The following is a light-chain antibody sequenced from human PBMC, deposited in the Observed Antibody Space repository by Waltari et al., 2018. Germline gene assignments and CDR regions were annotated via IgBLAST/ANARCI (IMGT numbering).Light chain of an antibody. V-gene: IGLV3-19*01. CDR2: RKN. CDR3: SSRDTDGKHWL. CDR1: SLRLFY. J-gene: IGLJ2*01. Sequence: SSELTQEPDVSVALGQTVNITCRGDSLRLFYASWYQQAPRQAPRLVIYRKNDRPSGIPGRFSASYSGATSSLIIIGAQTEDEGHYYCSSRDTDGKHWLFGGGTKVTV.